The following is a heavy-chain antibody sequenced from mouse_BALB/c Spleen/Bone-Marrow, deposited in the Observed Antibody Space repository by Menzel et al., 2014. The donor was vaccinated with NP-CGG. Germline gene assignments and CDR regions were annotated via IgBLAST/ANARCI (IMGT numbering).Heavy chain of an antibody. CDR3: ARGHYYVNDYPFDY. J-gene: IGHJ2*01. CDR1: GYVFTSYL. Sequence: QVQLQQSGAELVRPGTSVKVSCKASGYVFTSYLIEWVKQRPGQGLEWIGVINPGSGDTNYNEKFKGKATLTADKSSSTAYMQLSSLTSDDSAVYFCARGHYYVNDYPFDYWGQGTTLTVSS. D-gene: IGHD1-2*01. CDR2: INPGSGDT. V-gene: IGHV1-54*03.